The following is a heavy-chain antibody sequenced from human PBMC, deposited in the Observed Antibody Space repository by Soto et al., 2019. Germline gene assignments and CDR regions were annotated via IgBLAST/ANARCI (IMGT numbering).Heavy chain of an antibody. J-gene: IGHJ3*01. V-gene: IGHV4-31*03. Sequence: QEQLQESGPGLVKPTQTLSLTCSVSAASITSGGYYWGWIRQHPGKGLEWIGYISYGGTTYYNPSLKSRVTISVDTSENQLSLRLSSMTAADTAVYYCVRSVTASRWAFDVWGQGTMVTVSS. CDR1: AASITSGGYY. CDR2: ISYGGTT. D-gene: IGHD2-21*02. CDR3: VRSVTASRWAFDV.